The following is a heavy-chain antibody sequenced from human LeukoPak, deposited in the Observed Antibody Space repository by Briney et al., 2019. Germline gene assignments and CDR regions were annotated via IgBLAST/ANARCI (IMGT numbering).Heavy chain of an antibody. CDR3: ARHEYSGSYYGLSWFDP. Sequence: PSETLSLPCTVSGGSISSSSYYWGWIRQPPGKGLEWIGSIYYSGSTYYNPSLKSRVTISVDTSKNQLSLKLSSLTAADTAVYYCARHEYSGSYYGLSWFDPWGQGTLVTVSS. D-gene: IGHD1-26*01. V-gene: IGHV4-39*01. CDR1: GGSISSSSYY. J-gene: IGHJ5*02. CDR2: IYYSGST.